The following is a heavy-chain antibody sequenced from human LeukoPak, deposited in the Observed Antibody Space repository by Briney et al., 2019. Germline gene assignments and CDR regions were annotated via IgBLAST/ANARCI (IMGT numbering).Heavy chain of an antibody. V-gene: IGHV4-31*03. J-gene: IGHJ4*02. D-gene: IGHD6-13*01. Sequence: SQTLSLTCTVSGGSISRGGYYWSWIRQHPGKGLEWIGYIYYSGSTYYNPSLKSRVTISVDTSKNQFSLKLSSVTAADTAVYYCARGQSSSWYGDYFDYWGQGTLVTVSS. CDR3: ARGQSSSWYGDYFDY. CDR1: GGSISRGGYY. CDR2: IYYSGST.